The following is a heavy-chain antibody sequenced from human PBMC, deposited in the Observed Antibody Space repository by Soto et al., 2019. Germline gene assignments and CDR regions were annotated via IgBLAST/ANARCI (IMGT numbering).Heavy chain of an antibody. Sequence: QITLKESGPTLVKPTQTLTLTCTFSGFSLSTTGVAVGWIRQPPGKALEWLALIYWDDDKRYSPSLKSRLTLTKDTSKNHVVLTLTYMDPMDTATYYCARTYYDILTGYYNPWYFDLWGRGTLVTVSS. J-gene: IGHJ2*01. D-gene: IGHD3-9*01. CDR2: IYWDDDK. CDR3: ARTYYDILTGYYNPWYFDL. V-gene: IGHV2-5*02. CDR1: GFSLSTTGVA.